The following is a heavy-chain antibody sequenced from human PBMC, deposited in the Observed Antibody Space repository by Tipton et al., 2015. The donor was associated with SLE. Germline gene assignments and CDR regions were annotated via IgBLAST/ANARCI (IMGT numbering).Heavy chain of an antibody. Sequence: TLSLTCTVSGGSISSYYWGWIRQPPGKGLEWIGSVYDSGTTYYNPSLKTRVTISADTSKNQFSLRLSSVTAADTAVYYCARGAPGTLRAFDFWVQGTVVTVSS. J-gene: IGHJ3*01. D-gene: IGHD1-26*01. CDR1: GGSISSYY. CDR3: ARGAPGTLRAFDF. CDR2: VYDSGTT. V-gene: IGHV4-39*07.